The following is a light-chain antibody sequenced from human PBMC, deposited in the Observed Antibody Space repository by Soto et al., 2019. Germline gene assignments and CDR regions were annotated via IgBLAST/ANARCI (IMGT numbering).Light chain of an antibody. CDR3: QQYNNWPPKT. J-gene: IGKJ1*01. CDR1: QSVSSN. V-gene: IGKV3-15*01. Sequence: EIVMTQSPATLSVSPGERATHSCRASQSVSSNLAWYQQKPGQAPRLLIYGASTRATGIPARFSGSGSGTEFTLPISSLQSEDFAVYYCQQYNNWPPKTFGQGTKVDIK. CDR2: GAS.